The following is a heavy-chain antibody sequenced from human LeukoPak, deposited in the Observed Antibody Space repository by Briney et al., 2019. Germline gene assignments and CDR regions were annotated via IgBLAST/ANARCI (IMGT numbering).Heavy chain of an antibody. V-gene: IGHV3-7*01. J-gene: IGHJ6*02. CDR3: AREEHYDFWSGYYYYYGMDV. CDR2: IKQDGSEK. D-gene: IGHD3-3*01. CDR1: GFTFSSYG. Sequence: GGSLRLSCAASGFTFSSYGMHWVRQAPGKGLEWVANIKQDGSEKYYVDSVKGRFTISRDNAKNSLYLQMNSLRAGDTAVYYCAREEHYDFWSGYYYYYGMDVWGQGTTVTVSS.